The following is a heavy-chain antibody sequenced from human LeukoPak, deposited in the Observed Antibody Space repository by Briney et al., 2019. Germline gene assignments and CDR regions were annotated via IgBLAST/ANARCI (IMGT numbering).Heavy chain of an antibody. V-gene: IGHV4-4*07. CDR1: GGSISSYY. CDR2: IYTSGST. CDR3: ARDNYGDYGPPFYYYGMDV. Sequence: SETLSLTCTVSGGSISSYYWSWIRQPAGKGLEWIGRIYTSGSTNYNPSLKSRVTMSVDTSKNQFSLKLSSVTAADTVVYYCARDNYGDYGPPFYYYGMDVWGQGTTVTVSS. D-gene: IGHD4-17*01. J-gene: IGHJ6*02.